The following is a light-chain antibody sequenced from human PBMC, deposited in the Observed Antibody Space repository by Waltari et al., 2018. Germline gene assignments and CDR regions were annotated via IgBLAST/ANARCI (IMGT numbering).Light chain of an antibody. J-gene: IGLJ3*02. CDR3: SSYAGSVV. CDR1: TSDIGSHKV. Sequence: QSALTQPASVSGSRGRSITTPCTGSTSDIGSHKVVSWYQHHPGKAPKLLIYGVNNRPSGVSNRFSGSKSGNTASLTISGLQAEDEADYYCSSYAGSVVFGGGTKLTVL. CDR2: GVN. V-gene: IGLV2-23*02.